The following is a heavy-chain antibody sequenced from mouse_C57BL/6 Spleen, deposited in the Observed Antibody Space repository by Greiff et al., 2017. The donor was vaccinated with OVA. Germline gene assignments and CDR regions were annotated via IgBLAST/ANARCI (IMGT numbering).Heavy chain of an antibody. CDR1: GYTFTSYW. Sequence: QVQLKESGAELVKPGASVKLSCKASGYTFTSYWMHWVKQRPGRGLEWIGRIDPNSGGTKYNEKFKSKATLTVDKPSSTAYMQLSSLTSEDSAVYYCARDGGLMVTSFFDYWGQSTTLTVSS. CDR3: ARDGGLMVTSFFDY. J-gene: IGHJ2*01. CDR2: IDPNSGGT. D-gene: IGHD2-2*01. V-gene: IGHV1-72*01.